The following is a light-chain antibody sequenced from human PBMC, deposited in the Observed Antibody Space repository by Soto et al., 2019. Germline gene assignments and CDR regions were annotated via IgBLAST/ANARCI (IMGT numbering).Light chain of an antibody. CDR2: GAS. Sequence: EIVLTQSPGTLSLSPGERATLSCRPSQSVSSSYLAWYQQKPSQAPRLLIYGASSRATGIPDRFSGSGSGTDFTLTISRLEPEDFAVYYCQQYGSSPLTFGPGTKVDIK. CDR1: QSVSSSY. CDR3: QQYGSSPLT. V-gene: IGKV3-20*01. J-gene: IGKJ3*01.